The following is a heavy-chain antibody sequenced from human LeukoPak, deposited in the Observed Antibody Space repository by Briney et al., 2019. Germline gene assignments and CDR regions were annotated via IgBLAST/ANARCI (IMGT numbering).Heavy chain of an antibody. Sequence: GGSLRLSCAASGFTVNSNYMSWVRQAPGKGLEWVSVVYSGDRTYYADSVKGRFTISRDDSTNTLYLLMNSLRAEDTAVYYCARGYLIDYWGQETLVTVSS. CDR2: VYSGDRT. J-gene: IGHJ4*02. CDR3: ARGYLIDY. V-gene: IGHV3-66*01. CDR1: GFTVNSNY. D-gene: IGHD1-26*01.